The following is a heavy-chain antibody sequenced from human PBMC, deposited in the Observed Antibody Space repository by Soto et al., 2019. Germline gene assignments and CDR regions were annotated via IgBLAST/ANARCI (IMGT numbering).Heavy chain of an antibody. CDR3: ARHSPLQLGYYYFYGMDV. Sequence: TLSLTCAVSGVPISTYYWSWIRQHPEKGLEWIGYIYYSGSTYYNPSLKSRVTISVDTPKNQFSLKLSSVTAAATAVYYCARHSPLQLGYYYFYGMDVCGQGNTVAVSS. J-gene: IGHJ6*02. CDR2: IYYSGST. CDR1: GVPISTYY. V-gene: IGHV4-31*11. D-gene: IGHD6-6*01.